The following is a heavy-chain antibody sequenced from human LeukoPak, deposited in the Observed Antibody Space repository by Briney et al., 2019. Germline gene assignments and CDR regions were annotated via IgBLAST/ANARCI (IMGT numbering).Heavy chain of an antibody. CDR2: ITGISTYM. D-gene: IGHD2-2*01. CDR1: GFTFDDYA. Sequence: PGGSLRLSCAASGFTFDDYAMHWVRQAPGKGLEWVSSITGISTYMYYTDSVKGRFTISRDNAKNSLYLQMNSLRAEDTAVYYCARVKSVPAARDSSLGIDYWGQGTLVTVSS. J-gene: IGHJ4*02. CDR3: ARVKSVPAARDSSLGIDY. V-gene: IGHV3-21*01.